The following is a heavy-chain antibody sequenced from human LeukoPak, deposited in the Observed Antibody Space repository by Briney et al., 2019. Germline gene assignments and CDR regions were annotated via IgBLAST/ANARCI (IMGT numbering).Heavy chain of an antibody. Sequence: MPSETLSLTCTVSGGSISSYDWSWIRHPPGKGLEWVGYISYSGSTNFHPSLKSRVTRSVHPSKNQFSRKLSSVTAAETAVYYCAREGTAGTNLNWFDRWGQGSLVTAS. CDR2: ISYSGST. D-gene: IGHD1-1*01. V-gene: IGHV4-59*01. CDR3: AREGTAGTNLNWFDR. J-gene: IGHJ5*02. CDR1: GGSISSYD.